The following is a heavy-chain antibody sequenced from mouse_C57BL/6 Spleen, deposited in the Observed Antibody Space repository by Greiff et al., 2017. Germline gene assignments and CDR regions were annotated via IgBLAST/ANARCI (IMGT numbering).Heavy chain of an antibody. CDR1: GYTFTDYN. Sequence: VQLQQSGPELVKPRASVKIPCKASGYTFTDYNMDWVKQSHGKSLEWIGDINPNNGGTIYNQKFKGKATLTVDKSTSTAYMERRSLTSEDTAVYYCARHGRYFDVWGTGTTVTVSS. J-gene: IGHJ1*03. V-gene: IGHV1-18*01. CDR2: INPNNGGT. CDR3: ARHGRYFDV.